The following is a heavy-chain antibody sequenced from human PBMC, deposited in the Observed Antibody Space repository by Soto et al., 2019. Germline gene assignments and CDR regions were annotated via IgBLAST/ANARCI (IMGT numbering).Heavy chain of an antibody. CDR2: IDPSDSQT. D-gene: IGHD3-22*01. CDR3: ARQIYDSDTGPNFQYYFDS. V-gene: IGHV5-10-1*01. Sequence: XDSLTISRKGSGDSFAGYWITLVRQKPGKGLEWMGRIDPSDSQTYYSPSFRGHVTISVTKSITTVFLQWSNLRASDTAMYYCARQIYDSDTGPNFQYYFDSWGQGTPVTVSS. J-gene: IGHJ4*02. CDR1: GDSFAGYW.